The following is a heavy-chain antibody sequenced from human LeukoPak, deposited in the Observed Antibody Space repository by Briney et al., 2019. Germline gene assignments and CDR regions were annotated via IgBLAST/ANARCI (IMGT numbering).Heavy chain of an antibody. CDR3: ARGEWELND. D-gene: IGHD1-26*01. Sequence: SETLSLTCTVSGGSISSHYWSWIRQPPGKGLEWIGYIYYSGSTNYNPSLKSRVTISVDTSKNQFSLKLSSVTTADTAVYYCARGEWELNDWGQGTLVTVSS. CDR1: GGSISSHY. J-gene: IGHJ4*02. V-gene: IGHV4-59*11. CDR2: IYYSGST.